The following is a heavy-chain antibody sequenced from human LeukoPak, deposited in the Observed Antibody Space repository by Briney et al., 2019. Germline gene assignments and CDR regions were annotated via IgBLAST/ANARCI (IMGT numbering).Heavy chain of an antibody. CDR2: ISYDGSNK. CDR3: ALIVVVTAGDY. D-gene: IGHD2-21*02. J-gene: IGHJ4*02. V-gene: IGHV3-30*03. Sequence: PGGSLRLSCAASGFTFSSYGMHWVRQAPGKGLEWVAVISYDGSNKYYADSVKGRFTISRDNSKNTLYLQMNSLRAEDTAVYYCALIVVVTAGDYWGQGTLVTVSS. CDR1: GFTFSSYG.